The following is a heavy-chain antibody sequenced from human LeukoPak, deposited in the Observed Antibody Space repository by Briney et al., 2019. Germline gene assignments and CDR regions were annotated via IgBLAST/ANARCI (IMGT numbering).Heavy chain of an antibody. CDR2: IIPILGIA. D-gene: IGHD2-15*01. J-gene: IGHJ4*02. Sequence: ASVKVSCKASGGTFSSYTISWVRQAPGQGLEWMGRIIPILGIANYAQKFEGRVTITADKSTSTAYMELSSLRSEDTAVYYCAREDCSGGSCYPYYDSSGYSAHWGQGTLVTV. CDR1: GGTFSSYT. CDR3: AREDCSGGSCYPYYDSSGYSAH. V-gene: IGHV1-69*04.